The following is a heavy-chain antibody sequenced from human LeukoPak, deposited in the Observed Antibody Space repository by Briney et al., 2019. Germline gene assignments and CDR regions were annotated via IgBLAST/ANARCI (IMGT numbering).Heavy chain of an antibody. CDR3: ARVLIWFGQLQNWFDP. J-gene: IGHJ5*02. D-gene: IGHD3-10*01. Sequence: SETLSLTCTVSGYSISSGYYWGWIRQPPGKGLEWIGSIYHTGPTYYNPSLKSRDTISVDTSKNQFSLKLSSVTAADTAVYYCARVLIWFGQLQNWFDPWGPGTLVTVSS. V-gene: IGHV4-38-2*02. CDR2: IYHTGPT. CDR1: GYSISSGYY.